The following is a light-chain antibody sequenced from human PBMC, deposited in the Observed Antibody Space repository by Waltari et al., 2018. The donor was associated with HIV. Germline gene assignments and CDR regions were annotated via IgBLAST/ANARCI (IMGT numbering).Light chain of an antibody. Sequence: QSALTQPASVSGSPGQSIAISCTGSTRDIGAYHYVSWFQQHPGKAPKLIIFEVSNRPSGVSNRFSGSKSGNTASLTISGLQAEDEADYYCSTYTGRGTDTVLFAGGTKLTVL. CDR1: TRDIGAYHY. V-gene: IGLV2-14*01. CDR2: EVS. CDR3: STYTGRGTDTVL. J-gene: IGLJ2*01.